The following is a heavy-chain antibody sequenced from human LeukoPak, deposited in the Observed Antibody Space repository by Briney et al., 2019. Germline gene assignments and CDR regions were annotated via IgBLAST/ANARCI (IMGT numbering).Heavy chain of an antibody. V-gene: IGHV3-23*01. CDR3: AKDQMGLRFLEWLSPFDY. D-gene: IGHD3-3*01. Sequence: PGGSLRLSCAASGFTFSSYAMSWVRQAPGKGLEWVSAISGSGGSTYYADSVKGRFTISRDNSKNTLYLQMNNLRAEDTAVYYCAKDQMGLRFLEWLSPFDYWGQGTLVTVSS. J-gene: IGHJ4*02. CDR2: ISGSGGST. CDR1: GFTFSSYA.